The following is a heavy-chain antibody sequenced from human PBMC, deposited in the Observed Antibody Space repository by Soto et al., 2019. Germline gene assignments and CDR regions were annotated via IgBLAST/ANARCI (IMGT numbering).Heavy chain of an antibody. V-gene: IGHV1-69*02. Sequence: VASVKVSCKASGGTFSSYIINWVRQAPGQGLEWMGRIIPILGIGNYAQKFQGRVTITADKSTSTAYMELSSLRSEDTAVYYCASLGGSTAMLRFDPWGQGTQVTVSS. CDR2: IIPILGIG. CDR3: ASLGGSTAMLRFDP. D-gene: IGHD5-18*01. J-gene: IGHJ5*02. CDR1: GGTFSSYI.